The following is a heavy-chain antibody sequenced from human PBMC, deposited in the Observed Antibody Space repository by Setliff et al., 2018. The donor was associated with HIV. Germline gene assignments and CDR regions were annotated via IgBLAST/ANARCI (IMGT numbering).Heavy chain of an antibody. CDR3: ARTYSSGWLDYYYGMDV. CDR2: IDWDDDK. Sequence: SGPTLVNPTQTLTLTCTFSGFSLSTSGMCVSWIRQPPGKALEWLARIDWDDDKYHSTSLKTRLTISKDTSKNQVVLTMTNMDPVDTATYYCARTYSSGWLDYYYGMDVWGQGTTVTVSS. J-gene: IGHJ6*02. V-gene: IGHV2-70*11. D-gene: IGHD6-19*01. CDR1: GFSLSTSGMC.